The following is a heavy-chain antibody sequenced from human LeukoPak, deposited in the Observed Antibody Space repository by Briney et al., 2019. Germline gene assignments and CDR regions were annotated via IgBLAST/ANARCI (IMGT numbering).Heavy chain of an antibody. CDR3: ASFNGIVDAFDI. CDR2: IYYSGST. D-gene: IGHD3-22*01. J-gene: IGHJ3*02. Sequence: SETPSLTCTVSGGSISSSSYYWGWIRQPPGKGLEWIGSIYYSGSTYYNPSLKSRVTISVDTSKNQFSLKLSSVTAADTAVYYCASFNGIVDAFDIWGQGTMVTVSS. CDR1: GGSISSSSYY. V-gene: IGHV4-39*01.